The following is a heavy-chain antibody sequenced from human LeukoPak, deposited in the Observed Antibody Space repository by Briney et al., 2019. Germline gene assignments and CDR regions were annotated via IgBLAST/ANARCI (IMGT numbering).Heavy chain of an antibody. CDR1: GFTVSSNY. Sequence: GGSLRLSCAASGFTVSSNYKSWVRQAPGKGLEWVSVIYSGGSTYYADSVKGRFTISRHNSKNTLYLQMNSLRAEDTAVYYCASLVTGALDYWGQGTLVTVSS. D-gene: IGHD7-27*01. CDR3: ASLVTGALDY. J-gene: IGHJ4*02. CDR2: IYSGGST. V-gene: IGHV3-53*04.